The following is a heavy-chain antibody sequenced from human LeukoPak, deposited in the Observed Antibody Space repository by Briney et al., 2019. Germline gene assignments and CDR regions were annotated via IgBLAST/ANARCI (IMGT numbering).Heavy chain of an antibody. D-gene: IGHD4-23*01. CDR2: INGDGSTT. CDR1: GFSFSSYW. CDR3: ARAHHNYYGGCYDH. Sequence: GESLRLSCVASGFSFSSYWMYWVRQAPGKGLVVVYHINGDGSTTHYADSVKGRFTISRDNAKNTLYLQMNSLRAEDTAVYYCARAHHNYYGGCYDHWGRGTLVTVSS. J-gene: IGHJ4*02. V-gene: IGHV3-74*01.